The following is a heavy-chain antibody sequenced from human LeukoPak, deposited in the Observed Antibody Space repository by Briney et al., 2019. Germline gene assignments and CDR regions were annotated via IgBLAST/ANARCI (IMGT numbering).Heavy chain of an antibody. J-gene: IGHJ4*02. CDR3: ARVWGSYRSFDY. CDR2: LSGSGDNT. D-gene: IGHD3-16*02. V-gene: IGHV3-23*01. Sequence: SGGSLRLSCAASGFTFSSYAISWVRQAPGKGLEWVSALSGSGDNTYYADSVKGRFTISRDNSKNTLYLQMNSLRAEDTAVYYCARVWGSYRSFDYWGQGTLVTVSS. CDR1: GFTFSSYA.